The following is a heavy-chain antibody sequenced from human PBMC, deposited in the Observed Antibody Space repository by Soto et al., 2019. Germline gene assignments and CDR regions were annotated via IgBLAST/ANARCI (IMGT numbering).Heavy chain of an antibody. CDR3: ARMYGDYVAPDY. J-gene: IGHJ4*02. CDR2: IYYSGST. D-gene: IGHD4-17*01. CDR1: GGSISSYY. V-gene: IGHV4-59*01. Sequence: SETLSLTCTVSGGSISSYYWSWIRQPPGKGLEWIGYIYYSGSTNYNPSLKSRVTISVDTSKNQFSLKLSSVTAADTAVYYCARMYGDYVAPDYWGQGTPVTVSS.